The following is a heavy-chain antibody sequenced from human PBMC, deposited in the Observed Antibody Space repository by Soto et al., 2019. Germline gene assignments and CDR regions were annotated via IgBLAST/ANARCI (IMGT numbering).Heavy chain of an antibody. CDR3: ARQFDSDSSGYFYAY. V-gene: IGHV1-69*01. D-gene: IGHD3-22*01. CDR2: IIPIFATA. Sequence: QVQLVQTGAEVKKPGSSVKVSCKASGGTFSRNTFSWVRQAPGQGLEWMGGIIPIFATANYAQKFQGRLSITADESTSTSYMDLSSLRFEDTAIYYCARQFDSDSSGYFYAYWGQGTLVTVSS. J-gene: IGHJ4*02. CDR1: GGTFSRNT.